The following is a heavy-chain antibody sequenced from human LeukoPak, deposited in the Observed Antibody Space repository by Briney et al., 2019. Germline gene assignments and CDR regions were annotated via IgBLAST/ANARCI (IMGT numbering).Heavy chain of an antibody. CDR3: ASQILHPITMILD. CDR1: GGSISSGGYY. Sequence: PSQTLSLTCTVSGGSISSGGYYWSWIRQHPGKGQEWIGYIYYSGSTYYNPSLKSRVTISVDTSKNQFSLKLSSVTAADTAVYCCASQILHPITMILDWGQGTLVTVSS. D-gene: IGHD3-22*01. CDR2: IYYSGST. V-gene: IGHV4-31*03. J-gene: IGHJ4*02.